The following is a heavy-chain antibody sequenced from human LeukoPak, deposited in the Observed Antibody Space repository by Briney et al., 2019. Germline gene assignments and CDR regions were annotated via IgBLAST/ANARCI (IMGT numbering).Heavy chain of an antibody. CDR1: GFAVSSNY. CDR3: ARGPETYYYDSSGYYDAFDI. J-gene: IGHJ3*02. V-gene: IGHV3-53*01. CDR2: IYSGGST. D-gene: IGHD3-22*01. Sequence: GGSLRLSCAASGFAVSSNYMSWVRQAPGKGVEWVSVIYSGGSTYYADSVKGRFTISRDNSKNTLYLQMNSLRAEDTAVYYCARGPETYYYDSSGYYDAFDIWGQGTMVTVSS.